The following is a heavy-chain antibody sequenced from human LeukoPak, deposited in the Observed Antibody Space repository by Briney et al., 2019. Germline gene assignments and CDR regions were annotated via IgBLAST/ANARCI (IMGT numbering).Heavy chain of an antibody. CDR1: GFPFSTYG. CDR3: GKDLSYYDSSGSGPDY. V-gene: IGHV3-33*06. D-gene: IGHD3-22*01. CDR2: IWYDGSNK. J-gene: IGHJ4*02. Sequence: GGSLRLSCPASGFPFSTYGMHWVRQAPGRGLEGVAIIWYDGSNKYYEDSVKGRSTISRDNSKNTLYMQMNSVRVEGTAVYYCGKDLSYYDSSGSGPDYWGQGTLVTVSS.